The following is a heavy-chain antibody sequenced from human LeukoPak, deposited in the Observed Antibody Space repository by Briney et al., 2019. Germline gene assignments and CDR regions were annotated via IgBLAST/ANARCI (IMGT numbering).Heavy chain of an antibody. CDR2: ISYDGSNK. J-gene: IGHJ4*02. D-gene: IGHD5-18*01. Sequence: PGGSLRLSCAASGFTFSSYAMHWVRQAPGKGLEWVAVISYDGSNKYYADSVKGRFTIPRDNSKNTLYLQMNSLRAEDTAVYYCARDSYGFDYWGQGTLVTVSS. CDR3: ARDSYGFDY. CDR1: GFTFSSYA. V-gene: IGHV3-30*04.